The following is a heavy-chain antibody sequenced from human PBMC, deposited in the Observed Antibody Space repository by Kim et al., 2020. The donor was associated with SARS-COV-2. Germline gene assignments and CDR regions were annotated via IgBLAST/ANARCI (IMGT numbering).Heavy chain of an antibody. CDR3: ARVYYDFWCGYYTHTYYYSGIDV. J-gene: IGHJ6*02. CDR2: IWYDGSNK. D-gene: IGHD3-3*01. V-gene: IGHV3-33*01. CDR1: GFTFSSYG. Sequence: GGSLRLSCAASGFTFSSYGMHWVRQAPGKGLEWVAVIWYDGSNKYYADSVKGRFTISRDNSKNTLYLQMNSLRAEDTAVYYCARVYYDFWCGYYTHTYYYSGIDVWGQGTTVTVSS.